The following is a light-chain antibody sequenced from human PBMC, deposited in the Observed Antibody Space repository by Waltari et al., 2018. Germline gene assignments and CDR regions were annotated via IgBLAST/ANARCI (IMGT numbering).Light chain of an antibody. V-gene: IGKV4-1*01. J-gene: IGKJ4*01. CDR2: WAS. CDR3: QQYYVTPLT. Sequence: SVLDGSYDKNEVVWYQQKRGQPRKVVFYWASSRVSGVPDRFSGSGAGTDFTLTISSLQAEDVAVYYCQQYYVTPLTFGGGTKVELK. CDR1: SVLDGSYDKNE.